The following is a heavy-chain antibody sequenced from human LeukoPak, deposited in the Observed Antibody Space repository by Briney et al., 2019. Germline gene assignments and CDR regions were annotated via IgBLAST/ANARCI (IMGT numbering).Heavy chain of an antibody. V-gene: IGHV3-53*01. CDR2: IYSGGST. CDR1: GFTVSSNY. CDR3: AKGLSTSCYSAMDV. Sequence: PGGSLRLSCAASGFTVSSNYMSWVRQAPGKGLEWVSLIYSGGSTYYADSVKGRFTISGDDSKNTVYLQMNSLRAEDTAVYHCAKGLSTSCYSAMDVWGQGTTLTVSS. D-gene: IGHD2-2*01. J-gene: IGHJ6*02.